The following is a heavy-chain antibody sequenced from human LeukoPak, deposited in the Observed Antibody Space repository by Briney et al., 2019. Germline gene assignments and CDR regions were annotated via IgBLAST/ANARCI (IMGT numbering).Heavy chain of an antibody. CDR3: ARAVGWVRDEGAFDI. J-gene: IGHJ4*02. D-gene: IGHD5-12*01. CDR2: ISGSGGST. Sequence: PGGSLRLSCADSGFTFSSYAMSWVRQAPGKGLEWVSAISGSGGSTYYADSVKGRFTISRDNSKNTLYLQMNSLRAEDTAVYYCARAVGWVRDEGAFDIWGQGTLVTVSS. V-gene: IGHV3-23*01. CDR1: GFTFSSYA.